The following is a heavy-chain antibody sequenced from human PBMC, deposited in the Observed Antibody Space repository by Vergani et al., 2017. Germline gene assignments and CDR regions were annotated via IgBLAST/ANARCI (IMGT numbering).Heavy chain of an antibody. J-gene: IGHJ4*02. CDR1: GFTFSSYA. Sequence: EVQLLESGGGLVQPGGSLRLSCAASGFTFSSYAMSWVRQAPGKGLEGVSAISGSGGSTYYADSVKGRFTISRDNSKNTLYLQMNSLRAEDTAVYYCAKAVGYGDYNFDYWGQGTLVTVSS. V-gene: IGHV3-23*01. D-gene: IGHD4-17*01. CDR3: AKAVGYGDYNFDY. CDR2: ISGSGGST.